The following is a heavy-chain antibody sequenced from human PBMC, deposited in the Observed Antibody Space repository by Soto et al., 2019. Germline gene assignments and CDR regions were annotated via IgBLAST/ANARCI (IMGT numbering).Heavy chain of an antibody. V-gene: IGHV4-61*01. D-gene: IGHD2-15*01. CDR1: GGSVSSGSYY. CDR3: ARDRVEVVVAATLNYYYGMDV. Sequence: LSLTCTVSGGSVSSGSYYWSWIRQPPGKGLEWIGYIYYSGSTNYNPSLKSRVTISVDTSKNQFSLKLSSVTAADTAVYYCARDRVEVVVAATLNYYYGMDVWGQGTTVTVSS. CDR2: IYYSGST. J-gene: IGHJ6*02.